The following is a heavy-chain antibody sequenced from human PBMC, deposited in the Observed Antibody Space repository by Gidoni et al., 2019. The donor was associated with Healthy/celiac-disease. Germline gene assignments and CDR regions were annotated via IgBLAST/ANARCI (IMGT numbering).Heavy chain of an antibody. J-gene: IGHJ4*02. V-gene: IGHV3-21*01. CDR3: ARRSIAAAESFDY. Sequence: EVQLVESGGGLVKPGGSLRLFCAASGFTFSSYSMNWVRQAPGKGLEWVSSISSSSSYIYYADSVKGRFTISRDNAKNSLYLQMNSLRAEDTAVYYCARRSIAAAESFDYWGQGTLVTVSS. D-gene: IGHD6-13*01. CDR1: GFTFSSYS. CDR2: ISSSSSYI.